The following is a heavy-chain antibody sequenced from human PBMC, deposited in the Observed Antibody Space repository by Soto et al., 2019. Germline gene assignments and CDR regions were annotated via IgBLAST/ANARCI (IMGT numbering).Heavy chain of an antibody. Sequence: QVHRVQSGAEVKKPGSSVKVSCKASGGTFISYTISWVREAPGQGPEWMGWISPLFGTANYAKKFKGRVKVTADESTSTAYMHLSSLRSEDRAVYYCARERYGDYGKPFYKWGKGTLVTVSS. J-gene: IGHJ4*02. D-gene: IGHD4-17*01. CDR2: ISPLFGTA. V-gene: IGHV1-69*01. CDR3: ARERYGDYGKPFYK. CDR1: GGTFISYT.